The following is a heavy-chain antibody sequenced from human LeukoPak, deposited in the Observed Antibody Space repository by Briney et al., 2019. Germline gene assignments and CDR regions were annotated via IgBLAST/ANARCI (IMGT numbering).Heavy chain of an antibody. CDR2: ISYDGTDK. V-gene: IGHV3-30*18. CDR3: ANDPGYSYGYPDY. D-gene: IGHD5-18*01. CDR1: GFNFRSYG. Sequence: GGSLRLSCAASGFNFRSYGMQWVRQAPGKGLEWVTLISYDGTDKYYAASVRGRFTISRDNSKNTLYLQMNSLRAEDTAVYYCANDPGYSYGYPDYWGQGTLVAVSS. J-gene: IGHJ4*02.